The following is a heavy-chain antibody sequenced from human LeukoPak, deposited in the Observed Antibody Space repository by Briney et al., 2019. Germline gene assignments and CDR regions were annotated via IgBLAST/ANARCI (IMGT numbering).Heavy chain of an antibody. J-gene: IGHJ4*02. V-gene: IGHV3-30-3*01. Sequence: GGSLRLSCAASGFTFSSYAMHWVRQAPGKGLEWVAVISYDGTNKYYADSVKGRFTISRDNPEDTLYLQMNSLRAEDTAVYCCARGNDYTPDYWGQGTLVTVSS. CDR2: ISYDGTNK. D-gene: IGHD4-11*01. CDR1: GFTFSSYA. CDR3: ARGNDYTPDY.